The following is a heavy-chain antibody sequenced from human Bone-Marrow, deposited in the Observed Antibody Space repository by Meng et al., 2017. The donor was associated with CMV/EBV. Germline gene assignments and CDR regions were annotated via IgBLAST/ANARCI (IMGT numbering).Heavy chain of an antibody. CDR1: GYTFTSYD. V-gene: IGHV1-8*01. J-gene: IGHJ4*01. CDR2: MNPNSGNT. CDR3: ARSTYYDFWSDYKTADY. D-gene: IGHD3-3*01. Sequence: ASVKVSCKASGYTFTSYDINWVRQATGQGLEWMGWMNPNSGNTGYAQKFQGRVTMTRNTSISTAYMELSSLRSEDTAVYYCARSTYYDFWSDYKTADYWGHGTLVTVSS.